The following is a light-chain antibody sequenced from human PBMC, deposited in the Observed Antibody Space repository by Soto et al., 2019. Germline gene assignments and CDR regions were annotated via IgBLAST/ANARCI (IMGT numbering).Light chain of an antibody. CDR2: DTF. CDR1: QSVSSY. V-gene: IGKV3-11*01. Sequence: DIVLTQSPATLSVAPGERATLSCRASQSVSSYLAWYKQKPGQAPRLVIYDTFKRAAGIPARFSGGGSGTDFTLTISGLEPEDFAVYYCQQRSNWPEKITFGQGTRLEMK. J-gene: IGKJ5*01. CDR3: QQRSNWPEKIT.